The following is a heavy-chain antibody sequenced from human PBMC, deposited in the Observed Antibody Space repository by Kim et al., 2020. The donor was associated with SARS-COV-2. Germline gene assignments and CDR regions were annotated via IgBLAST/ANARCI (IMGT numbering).Heavy chain of an antibody. Sequence: GGSLRLSCAASGFTFSSYWMHWVRQAPGKGLVWVSRINSDGSSTSYADSVKGRFTISRDNAKNTLYLQMNSLRAEDTAVYYCARLWSRSVTAFDYWGQGTLVTVSS. CDR2: INSDGSST. D-gene: IGHD2-21*01. J-gene: IGHJ4*02. CDR3: ARLWSRSVTAFDY. V-gene: IGHV3-74*01. CDR1: GFTFSSYW.